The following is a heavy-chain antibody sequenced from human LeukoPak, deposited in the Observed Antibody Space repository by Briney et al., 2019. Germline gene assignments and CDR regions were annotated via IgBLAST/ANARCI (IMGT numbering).Heavy chain of an antibody. CDR2: ISCGGGSK. CDR3: AKDGYSYGIPFDAFDI. D-gene: IGHD5-18*01. V-gene: IGHV3-23*01. Sequence: GGSLRLSCAASGFTFSSYAMSWVRQAPGKGLEWVSAISCGGGSKYYADSVKGRFTISRDNSKNTLYLQMNSLRAEDTAVYYCAKDGYSYGIPFDAFDIWGQGTMVTVSS. J-gene: IGHJ3*02. CDR1: GFTFSSYA.